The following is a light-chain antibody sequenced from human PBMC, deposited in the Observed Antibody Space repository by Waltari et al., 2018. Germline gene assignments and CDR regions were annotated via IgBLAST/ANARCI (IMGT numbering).Light chain of an antibody. CDR3: QQYYSTPPT. CDR1: QTLLYSSNNKNY. V-gene: IGKV4-1*01. CDR2: WAS. Sequence: DIVMTQSPDSLAVSLGERATINRKSSQTLLYSSNNKNYLAWYQQKPGQHPKLLIYWASARESGVPDRFSGSGSGTDFTLTISSLQAEDVAVYYCQQYYSTPPTFGQGTRLEIK. J-gene: IGKJ5*01.